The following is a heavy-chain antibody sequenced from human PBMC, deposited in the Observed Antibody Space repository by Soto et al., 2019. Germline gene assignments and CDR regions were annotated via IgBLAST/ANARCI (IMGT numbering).Heavy chain of an antibody. CDR1: GGSISHSY. Sequence: SETLSLTCTVSGGSISHSYWSWLRLSPGKGLEWIGYIHYGGATTYNPSLKSRVTISLGTPKKHFYLNLRSVTAADTAVYFCARLHNSREWTDFDVWGQGT. CDR3: ARLHNSREWTDFDV. J-gene: IGHJ5*02. CDR2: IHYGGAT. D-gene: IGHD6-13*01. V-gene: IGHV4-59*08.